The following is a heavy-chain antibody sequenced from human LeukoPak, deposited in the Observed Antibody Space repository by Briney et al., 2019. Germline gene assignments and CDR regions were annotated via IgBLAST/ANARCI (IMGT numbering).Heavy chain of an antibody. V-gene: IGHV1-8*01. CDR3: ARAVIVGASLVDY. CDR1: GYTFTSYD. D-gene: IGHD1-26*01. J-gene: IGHJ4*02. CDR2: MNLNSGNT. Sequence: ASVTVSFKASGYTFTSYDINWVRQATGQGVEWMGWMNLNSGNTGYAQNFQGIMTMTRNTSISTAYMELSSLRSEDTAVYYCARAVIVGASLVDYWGQGTLVTVSS.